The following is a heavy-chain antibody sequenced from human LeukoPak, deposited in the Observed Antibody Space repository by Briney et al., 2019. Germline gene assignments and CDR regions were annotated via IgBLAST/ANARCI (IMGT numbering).Heavy chain of an antibody. CDR2: INHSGST. CDR1: GASISDTNW. Sequence: SETLSLTCTISGASISDTNWWTWVRQPPGKGLEWIGEINHSGSTNYNPSLKSRVTISVDTSKNQFSLKLSSVTAADTAVYYCAKPGATGGAYYFDYWGQGTLVTVSS. V-gene: IGHV4-4*02. CDR3: AKPGATGGAYYFDY. D-gene: IGHD1-14*01. J-gene: IGHJ4*02.